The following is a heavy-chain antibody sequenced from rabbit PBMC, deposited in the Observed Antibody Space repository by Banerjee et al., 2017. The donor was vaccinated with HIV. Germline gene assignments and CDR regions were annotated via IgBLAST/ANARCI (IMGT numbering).Heavy chain of an antibody. CDR1: GLDFSSSFW. CDR3: ARDLTGVIGWNFKL. J-gene: IGHJ4*01. V-gene: IGHV1S45*01. D-gene: IGHD1-1*01. CDR2: IYTGSGAT. Sequence: QEQLVESGGGLVTLGGSLKLSCKASGLDFSSSFWICWVRQAPGKGLEWVGCIYTGSGATYYANWVNGRFTISKASWTTVTLQMTSLTAADTASYFCARDLTGVIGWNFKLWGQGTLVTVS.